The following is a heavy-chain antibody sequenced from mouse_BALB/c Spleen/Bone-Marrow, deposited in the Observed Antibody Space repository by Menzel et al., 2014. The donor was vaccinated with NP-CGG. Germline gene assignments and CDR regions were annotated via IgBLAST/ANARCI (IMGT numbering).Heavy chain of an antibody. CDR1: GYSITSDYA. Sequence: EVQLQQSGPGLVKPSQSLSLTCTVTGYSITSDYAWNWIRQFPGNKLEWMGYISYSGSTSYNPSLKSRISITRDTSKNQFVLQLNSVTTEDTATYYCARYDYDVGYFDYWGQGTTLTVSS. CDR3: ARYDYDVGYFDY. D-gene: IGHD2-4*01. CDR2: ISYSGST. J-gene: IGHJ2*01. V-gene: IGHV3-2*02.